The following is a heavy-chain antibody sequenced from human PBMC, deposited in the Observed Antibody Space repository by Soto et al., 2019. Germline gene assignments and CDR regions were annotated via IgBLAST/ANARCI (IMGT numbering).Heavy chain of an antibody. CDR2: IMPVFPTP. D-gene: IGHD3-3*02. V-gene: IGHV1-69*12. CDR1: GGTFSTSA. CDR3: ARDKDRLQLAGNYYYILDV. Sequence: QVQLVQSGAEVKKPGSSVKVSSKTSGGTFSTSAISWVRQAPGQGLEWVGGIMPVFPTPDYAQNFQGRVTIAADDSTTTAYLELTSLRADDTAVYYWARDKDRLQLAGNYYYILDVWGPGTAITVSS. J-gene: IGHJ6*02.